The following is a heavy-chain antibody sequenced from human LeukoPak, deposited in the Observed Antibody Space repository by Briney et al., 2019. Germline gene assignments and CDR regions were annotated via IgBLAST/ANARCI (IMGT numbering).Heavy chain of an antibody. CDR3: ASLGFGEKRYYYYMGV. CDR1: GFTFSSYA. V-gene: IGHV3-30*04. D-gene: IGHD3-10*01. CDR2: ISYDGSNK. J-gene: IGHJ6*03. Sequence: GSLRLSCAASGFTFSSYAMHWVRQAPGKGLEWVAVISYDGSNKYYADSVKGRFTISRDNSKNTLYLQMNSLRAEDTAVYYCASLGFGEKRYYYYMGVWGKGTTVTVSS.